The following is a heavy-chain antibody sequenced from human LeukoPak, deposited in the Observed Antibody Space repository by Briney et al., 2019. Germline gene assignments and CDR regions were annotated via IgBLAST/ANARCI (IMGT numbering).Heavy chain of an antibody. D-gene: IGHD3-22*01. CDR2: IRHDGSKQ. Sequence: PGGSLRLSCAVSGFTFGNYDMHWVRQTPGQGLEWVSLIRHDGSKQFYADSVKGRFTISRDNSENTLFLQMNSLRDEDTAVYYCARDHHYYDSSGLRSGCIDFWGQGTLVTVSS. V-gene: IGHV3-30*02. J-gene: IGHJ4*02. CDR3: ARDHHYYDSSGLRSGCIDF. CDR1: GFTFGNYD.